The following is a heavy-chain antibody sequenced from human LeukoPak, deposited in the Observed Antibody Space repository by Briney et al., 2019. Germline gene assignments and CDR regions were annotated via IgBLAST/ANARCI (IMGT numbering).Heavy chain of an antibody. CDR1: GFTFSDYY. V-gene: IGHV3-11*04. CDR3: ARGNYDFWSGYSYYFDY. D-gene: IGHD3-3*01. CDR2: ISSSGSSI. Sequence: GGSLRLSCAASGFTFSDYYMSWIRQAPGKGLEWVSNISSSGSSIYYADSVKGRFTISRDNAKNSLYLQMNSLRAEDTAVYYCARGNYDFWSGYSYYFDYWGQGTLVTVPS. J-gene: IGHJ4*02.